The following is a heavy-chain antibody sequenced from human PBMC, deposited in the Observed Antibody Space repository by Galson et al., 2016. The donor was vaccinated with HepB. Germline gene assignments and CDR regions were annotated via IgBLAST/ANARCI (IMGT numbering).Heavy chain of an antibody. J-gene: IGHJ2*01. CDR1: GFTFRNYW. CDR3: ARGANSGHYYGSGSQSLRSLDWHLDF. CDR2: INGDGDSK. V-gene: IGHV3-74*01. Sequence: SLRLSCAASGFTFRNYWMHWIRQPPGKGLVWISRINGDGDSKIFADSLKGRFAVSRDDARNTLYLEMSSLTIEDTAVYFCARGANSGHYYGSGSQSLRSLDWHLDFWGRGTLLTVSS. D-gene: IGHD3-10*01.